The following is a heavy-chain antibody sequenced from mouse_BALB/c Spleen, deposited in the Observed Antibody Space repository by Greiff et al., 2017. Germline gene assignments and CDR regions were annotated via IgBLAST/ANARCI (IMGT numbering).Heavy chain of an antibody. V-gene: IGHV1-14*01. J-gene: IGHJ1*01. Sequence: EVQLQESGPELVKPGASVKMSCKASGYTFTSYVMHWVKQKPGQGLEWIGYINPYNDGTKYNEKFKGKATLTSDKSSSTAYMELSSLTSEDSAVYYCARSQLPHWYFDVWGAGTTVTVSS. CDR1: GYTFTSYV. CDR2: INPYNDGT. D-gene: IGHD2-1*01. CDR3: ARSQLPHWYFDV.